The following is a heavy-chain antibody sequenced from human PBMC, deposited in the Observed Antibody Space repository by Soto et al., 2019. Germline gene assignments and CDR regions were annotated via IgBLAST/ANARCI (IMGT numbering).Heavy chain of an antibody. J-gene: IGHJ6*02. CDR3: AKDSPRHSFLRGIYHYYGMDV. CDR1: GFTFSSYA. CDR2: ISGSGGST. D-gene: IGHD3-10*01. Sequence: EVQLLESGGGLVQPGGSLRLSCAASGFTFSSYAMSWVRQAPGKGLEWVSAISGSGGSTYYADSVKGRFTISRDNSKNTLYLQMNSLRAEDTAVYYCAKDSPRHSFLRGIYHYYGMDVWGQGTTVTVSS. V-gene: IGHV3-23*01.